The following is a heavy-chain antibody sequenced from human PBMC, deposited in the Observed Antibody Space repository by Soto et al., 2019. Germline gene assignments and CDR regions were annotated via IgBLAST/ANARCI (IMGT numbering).Heavy chain of an antibody. CDR2: MNPNSGNT. Sequence: ASVKVSCKASGYTLTSYDINWVRQATGQGLEWMGWMNPNSGNTGYAQKFQGRVTMTRNTSISTAYMELSSLRSEDTAVYYCARSPGEYSSSPFDYWGQGTLVTVSS. D-gene: IGHD6-6*01. CDR3: ARSPGEYSSSPFDY. J-gene: IGHJ4*02. CDR1: GYTLTSYD. V-gene: IGHV1-8*01.